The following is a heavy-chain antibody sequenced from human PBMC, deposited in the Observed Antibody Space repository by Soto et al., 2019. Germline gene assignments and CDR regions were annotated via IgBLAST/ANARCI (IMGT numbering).Heavy chain of an antibody. J-gene: IGHJ4*02. D-gene: IGHD2-21*01. CDR3: PRAVDWYSPRGYFDY. CDR2: IFYNGNT. V-gene: IGHV4-30-4*01. CDR1: VASISSTDHV. Sequence: SETLCITCTFSVASISSTDHVWSWIRQPPGKGLEWIGYIFYNGNTYYNPSLKGRPTISVDTSNNQFSLALSSVTAADTAVYYCPRAVDWYSPRGYFDYWGQGTMVTVSS.